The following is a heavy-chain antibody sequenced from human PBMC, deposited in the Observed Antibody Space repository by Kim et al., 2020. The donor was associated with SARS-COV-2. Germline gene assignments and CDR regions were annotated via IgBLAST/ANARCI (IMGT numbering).Heavy chain of an antibody. CDR2: INPSGGST. J-gene: IGHJ6*02. D-gene: IGHD1-26*01. CDR1: GYTFTSYY. V-gene: IGHV1-46*01. CDR3: ARDKPGTYYYYGMDV. Sequence: ASVKVSCKASGYTFTSYYMHWVRQAPGQGLEWMGIINPSGGSTSYAQKFQGRVTMTRDTSTSTVYMELSSLRSEDTAVYYCARDKPGTYYYYGMDVWGQGTTVTVSS.